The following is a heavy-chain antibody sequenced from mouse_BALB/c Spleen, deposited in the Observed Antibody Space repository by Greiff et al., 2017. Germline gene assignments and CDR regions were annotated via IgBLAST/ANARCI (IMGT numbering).Heavy chain of an antibody. CDR2: ISSGGSYT. Sequence: EVQLQESGGDLVKPGGSLKLSCAASGFTFSSYGMSWVRQTPDKRLEWVATISSGGSYTYYPDSVKGRFTISRDNAKNTLYLQMSSLKSEDTAMYYCARGTGNDYDSAWFAYWGQGTLVTVSA. CDR3: ARGTGNDYDSAWFAY. D-gene: IGHD2-4*01. V-gene: IGHV5-6*01. CDR1: GFTFSSYG. J-gene: IGHJ3*01.